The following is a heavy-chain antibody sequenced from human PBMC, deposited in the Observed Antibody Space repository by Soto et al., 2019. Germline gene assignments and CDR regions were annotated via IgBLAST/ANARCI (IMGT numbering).Heavy chain of an antibody. V-gene: IGHV4-59*01. CDR2: IYYSGST. CDR1: GGSISSYY. J-gene: IGHJ5*02. Sequence: SETLSLTCTVSGGSISSYYWSWIRQPPGKGLEWIGYIYYSGSTNYNPSLKSRVTISVDTSKNQFSLKLSSVTAADTAVYYCARDRGWAGKYSGYHGGSYNWFDPWGQGTLVTVSS. CDR3: ARDRGWAGKYSGYHGGSYNWFDP. D-gene: IGHD5-12*01.